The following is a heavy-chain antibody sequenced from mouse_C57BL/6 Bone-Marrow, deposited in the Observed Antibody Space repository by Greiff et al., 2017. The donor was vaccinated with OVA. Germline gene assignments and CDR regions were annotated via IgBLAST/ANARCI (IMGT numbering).Heavy chain of an antibody. J-gene: IGHJ3*01. V-gene: IGHV5-4*03. D-gene: IGHD2-3*01. CDR2: ISDGGSYT. CDR3: ARGWLLRAY. Sequence: DVKLVESGGGLVKPGGSLKLSCAASGFTFSSYAMSWVRQTPEKRLEWVATISDGGSYTYYPDNVKGRFTISRDNAKNNLYLQMSHLKSEDTAMYYCARGWLLRAYWGQGTLVTVSA. CDR1: GFTFSSYA.